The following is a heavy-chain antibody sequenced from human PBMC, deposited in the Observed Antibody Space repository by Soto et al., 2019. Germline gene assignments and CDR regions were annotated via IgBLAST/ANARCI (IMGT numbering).Heavy chain of an antibody. D-gene: IGHD6-13*01. CDR1: GFTFSSYA. CDR3: ANGYSSSGHYEIFDY. V-gene: IGHV3-23*01. CDR2: ISGSGGST. Sequence: EVQLLESGGGLVQPRGSLRLSCAASGFTFSSYAMSWVRQAPGKGLEWVSAISGSGGSTYYADSVKGRFTISRDNSKNTLYLQMNSLRAEDTAVYYCANGYSSSGHYEIFDYWGQGTLVTVSS. J-gene: IGHJ4*02.